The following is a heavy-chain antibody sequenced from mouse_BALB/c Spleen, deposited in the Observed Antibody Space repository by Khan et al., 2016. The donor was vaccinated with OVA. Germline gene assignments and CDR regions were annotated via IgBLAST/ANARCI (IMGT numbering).Heavy chain of an antibody. CDR1: GYTFTNYW. J-gene: IGHJ3*01. V-gene: IGHV1-7*01. CDR3: TDQGSTYSWFDY. CDR2: IDPNSATT. D-gene: IGHD1-1*01. Sequence: QVQLQQSGAELAKPGASVKMSCKASGYTFTNYWMHWVKQRPGQGLEWIGYIDPNSATTEFNQKFKDKATLPADKSSSTAYMQLSSLTSEDSAFDCCTDQGSTYSWFDYWGQGTLVTVSA.